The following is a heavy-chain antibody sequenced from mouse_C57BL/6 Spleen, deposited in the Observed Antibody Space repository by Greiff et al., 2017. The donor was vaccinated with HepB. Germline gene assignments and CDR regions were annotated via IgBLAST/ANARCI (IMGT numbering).Heavy chain of an antibody. V-gene: IGHV1-81*01. J-gene: IGHJ4*01. CDR3: ARGGSPYAMDY. D-gene: IGHD1-1*02. CDR2: IYPRSGNT. CDR1: GYTFTSYG. Sequence: VQRVESGAELARPGASVKLSCKASGYTFTSYGISWVKQRTGQGLEWIGEIYPRSGNTYYNEKFKGKATLTADKSSSTAYMELRSLTSEDSAVYVCARGGSPYAMDYWGQGTSVTVSS.